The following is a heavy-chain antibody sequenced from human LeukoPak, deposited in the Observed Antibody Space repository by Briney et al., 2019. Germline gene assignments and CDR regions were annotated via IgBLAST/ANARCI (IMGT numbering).Heavy chain of an antibody. CDR1: GGSISSGDYS. J-gene: IGHJ5*02. CDR2: IYHSGST. Sequence: PSQTPSLTCAVSGGSISSGDYSWSWIRQPPGKGLEWIGYIYHSGSTYYNPSLKSRVTISVDRSKNQFSLKLSSVTAADTAVYYCARGYCSGGSCYPQFDPWGQGTLVTVSS. D-gene: IGHD2-15*01. CDR3: ARGYCSGGSCYPQFDP. V-gene: IGHV4-30-2*01.